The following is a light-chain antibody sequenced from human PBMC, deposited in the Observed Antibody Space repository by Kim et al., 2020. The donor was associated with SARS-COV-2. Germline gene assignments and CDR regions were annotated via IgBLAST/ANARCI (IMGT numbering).Light chain of an antibody. V-gene: IGKV3-20*01. J-gene: IGKJ5*01. CDR1: QSVGTY. CDR2: GTS. CDR3: KQYDTSPIT. Sequence: EIVMTQSPGILSLSPGERATLSCRASQSVGTYLAWYQQKPGQALRLLIQGTSSRSTGIPDRFSGSGSGTYFTLTISRLEPEDFAVYYCKQYDTSPITFGQGTRLEIK.